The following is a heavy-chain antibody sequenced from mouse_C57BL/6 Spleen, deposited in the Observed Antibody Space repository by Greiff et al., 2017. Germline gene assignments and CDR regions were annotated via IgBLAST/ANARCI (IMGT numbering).Heavy chain of an antibody. V-gene: IGHV1-15*01. CDR2: IDPETGGT. D-gene: IGHD2-4*01. CDR1: GYTFTDYE. CDR3: TRDDYDDWFAY. J-gene: IGHJ3*01. Sequence: VQLQQSGAELVRPGASVTLSCKASGYTFTDYEMHWVKQTPVHGLEWIGAIDPETGGTAYNQKFKGKAILTADKSSSTAYMELRSLTSEDSAVYYCTRDDYDDWFAYWGQGTLVTVSA.